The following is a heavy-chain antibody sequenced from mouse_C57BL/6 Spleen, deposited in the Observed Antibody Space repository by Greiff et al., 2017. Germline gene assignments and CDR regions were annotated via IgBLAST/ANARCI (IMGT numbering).Heavy chain of an antibody. Sequence: VQLQQPGAELVRPGSSVKLSCKASGYTFTSYWMHWVKQRPIQGLEWIGNIDPSDSETHYNQKFKDKATLTVDKSSSTAYLQLSSLTSAYSAVYYCARRYSNYLYFCDYWGQGTTLTVSS. CDR2: IDPSDSET. CDR1: GYTFTSYW. V-gene: IGHV1-52*01. J-gene: IGHJ2*01. CDR3: ARRYSNYLYFCDY. D-gene: IGHD2-5*01.